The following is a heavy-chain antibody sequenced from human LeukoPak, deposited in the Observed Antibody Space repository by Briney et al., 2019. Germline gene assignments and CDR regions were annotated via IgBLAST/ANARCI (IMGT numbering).Heavy chain of an antibody. CDR1: GGTFSSYA. CDR2: IIPIFGTA. D-gene: IGHD3-22*01. V-gene: IGHV1-69*05. J-gene: IGHJ3*01. CDR3: VSHLPYYYDSRGYYAHV. Sequence: GASVKVSCKASGGTFSSYAISWVRQAPGQGLEWMGGIIPIFGTAKYAQKVQGRVTMSTDESTSTAYMELSSLRSDDTAVYYCVSHLPYYYDSRGYYAHVWGQGTRVAVSS.